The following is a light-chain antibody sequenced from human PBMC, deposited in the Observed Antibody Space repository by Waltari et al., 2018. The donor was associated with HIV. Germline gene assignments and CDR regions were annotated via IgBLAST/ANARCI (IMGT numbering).Light chain of an antibody. CDR3: QTWGTGSVV. Sequence: QLVLTQSPSASASLGASVKLTCTMSSGYTNSAIASHQQQPAKGPRYLMKLNSDGSHSKGDGIPDRFSGSSSGAERYLTISSLQSEDEADYYCQTWGTGSVVFGGGTNLTVL. V-gene: IGLV4-69*01. CDR2: LNSDGSH. CDR1: SGYTNSA. J-gene: IGLJ2*01.